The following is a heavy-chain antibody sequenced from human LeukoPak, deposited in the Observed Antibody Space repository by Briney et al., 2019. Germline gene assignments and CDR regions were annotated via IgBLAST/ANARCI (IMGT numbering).Heavy chain of an antibody. CDR2: IKQDGSEK. D-gene: IGHD2-21*02. CDR1: GFTFSSYW. V-gene: IGHV3-7*01. CDR3: ARGDTYCGGDCYSFDY. Sequence: SGGSLRLSCAASGFTFSSYWMSWVRQAPGKGLEWVANIKQDGSEKYYVDSVKGRFTISRDNAKNSLYLQMNSLRAEDTAVYYCARGDTYCGGDCYSFDYWGQGTLVTVSS. J-gene: IGHJ4*02.